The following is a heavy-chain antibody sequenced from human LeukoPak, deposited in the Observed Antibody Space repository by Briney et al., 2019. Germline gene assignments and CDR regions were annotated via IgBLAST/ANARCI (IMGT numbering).Heavy chain of an antibody. V-gene: IGHV4-61*05. CDR3: ARVRASRYFDWLYNYYGMDV. D-gene: IGHD3-9*01. CDR1: GGSISSSSYY. CDR2: IYYSGST. Sequence: PETLSLTCTVSGGSISSSSYYWGWIRQPPGKGLEWIGYIYYSGSTNYNPSLKSRVTISVDTSKNQFSLKPSSVTAADTAVYYCARVRASRYFDWLYNYYGMDVWGQGTTVTISS. J-gene: IGHJ6*02.